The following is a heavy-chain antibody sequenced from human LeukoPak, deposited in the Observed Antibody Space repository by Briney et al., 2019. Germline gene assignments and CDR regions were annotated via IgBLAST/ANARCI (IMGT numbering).Heavy chain of an antibody. CDR1: GYTFTGYY. V-gene: IGHV1-2*04. CDR2: INPNSGGT. D-gene: IGHD3-16*02. Sequence: ASVKVSCKASGYTFTGYYMHWVRQAPGQGLEWMGWINPNSGGTNYAQKFQGWVTMTRDTSISTAYMELSRLRSDDTAVYYCARGHYVWGSYRYTPFDYWGQGTLVTVSS. CDR3: ARGHYVWGSYRYTPFDY. J-gene: IGHJ4*02.